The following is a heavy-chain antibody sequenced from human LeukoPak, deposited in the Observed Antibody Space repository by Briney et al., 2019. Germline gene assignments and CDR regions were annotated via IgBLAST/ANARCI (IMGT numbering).Heavy chain of an antibody. CDR2: IIPILGIA. CDR3: ARDDYYYGSGSYTGY. Sequence: SVKVSCKASGGTFSNYAISWVRQAPGQGLEWMGRIIPILGIANYAQKFQGRVTITADKSTSTAYMELSSLRSEDTAVYYCARDDYYYGSGSYTGYWGQGTLVTVSS. D-gene: IGHD3-10*01. J-gene: IGHJ4*02. V-gene: IGHV1-69*04. CDR1: GGTFSNYA.